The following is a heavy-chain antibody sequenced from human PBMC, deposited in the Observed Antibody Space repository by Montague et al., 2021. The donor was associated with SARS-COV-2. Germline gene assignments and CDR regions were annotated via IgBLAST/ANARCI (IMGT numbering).Heavy chain of an antibody. J-gene: IGHJ4*01. CDR1: GGSTRSYF. V-gene: IGHV4-59*01. CDR3: ARGFDY. Sequence: SETLSLTCTVSGGSTRSYFWRWLRQPPGKRLEWIGSIYYSGSTNYNPSLKSRVAISVDTSKNQFSRKLSSVTAADTAVYYCARGFDYWDQGTLVTDSS. CDR2: IYYSGST.